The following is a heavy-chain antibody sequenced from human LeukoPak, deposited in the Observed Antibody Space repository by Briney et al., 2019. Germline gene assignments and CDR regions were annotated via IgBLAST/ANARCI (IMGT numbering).Heavy chain of an antibody. J-gene: IGHJ4*02. CDR2: ISGSDGRS. Sequence: AGGSLRLSRAASGFTFRSYAMSWVRQAPGKGLEWVSAISGSDGRSHYADSVKGRFTTSRDNSKNTLWLQMNSLRAEDAAVYYCAKTAGSNWSFDYWGQGTLVTVSS. CDR1: GFTFRSYA. D-gene: IGHD6-13*01. V-gene: IGHV3-23*01. CDR3: AKTAGSNWSFDY.